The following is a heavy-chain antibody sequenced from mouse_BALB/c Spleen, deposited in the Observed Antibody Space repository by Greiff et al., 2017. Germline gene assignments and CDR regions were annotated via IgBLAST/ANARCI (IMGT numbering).Heavy chain of an antibody. V-gene: IGHV5-12-2*01. CDR2: ISNGGGST. J-gene: IGHJ4*01. CDR1: GFTFSSYT. D-gene: IGHD1-1*01. CDR3: ATPITTVVATGDAMDY. Sequence: EVKVVESGGGLVQPGGSLKLSCAASGFTFSSYTMSWVRQTPEKRLEWVAYISNGGGSTYYPDTVKGRFTISRDNAKNTLYLQMSSLKSEDTAMYYCATPITTVVATGDAMDYWGQGTSVTVSS.